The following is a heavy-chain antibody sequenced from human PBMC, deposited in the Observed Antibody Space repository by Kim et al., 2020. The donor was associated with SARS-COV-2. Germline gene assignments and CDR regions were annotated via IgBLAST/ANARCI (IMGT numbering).Heavy chain of an antibody. CDR2: VNNGGNS. D-gene: IGHD6-19*01. CDR1: GFTFSRFA. V-gene: IGHV3-23*01. CDR3: AKDHQSSGLPTFDY. J-gene: IGHJ4*02. Sequence: GGSLRLSCAASGFTFSRFAMSWVRQAPGKGPEWIASVNNGGNSYYADSVKGRFTASRYNNKNTLDLQMNSLTAEDTALYFCAKDHQSSGLPTFDYWGQGT.